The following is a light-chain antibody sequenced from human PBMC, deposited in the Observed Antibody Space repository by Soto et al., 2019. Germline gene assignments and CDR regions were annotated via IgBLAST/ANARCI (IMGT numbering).Light chain of an antibody. CDR1: QSISY. Sequence: DMQMTQSPSSPAASAVDRVTMGRRASQSISYLNWYQQKPGKAHKILIYAASSLQSGVTSRFSGSDSGTDFTLTIRSLQPEDFATYYCQKSYSTHRTCGGGTKVDIK. CDR2: AAS. J-gene: IGKJ4*01. CDR3: QKSYSTHRT. V-gene: IGKV1-39*01.